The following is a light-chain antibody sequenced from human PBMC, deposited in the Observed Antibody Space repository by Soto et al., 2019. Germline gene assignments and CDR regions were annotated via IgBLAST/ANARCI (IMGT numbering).Light chain of an antibody. Sequence: QSALTQPRSVSGSPGQSVTISCTGTSREVGGYNYVSWYQQYPGKAPKVMIYAVTKRPSGVPDRISGSKSGNTASLTISWLQAEDEADYYCCSYAGSYTHYVFGTGTKVTVL. CDR3: CSYAGSYTHYV. J-gene: IGLJ1*01. CDR2: AVT. V-gene: IGLV2-11*01. CDR1: SREVGGYNY.